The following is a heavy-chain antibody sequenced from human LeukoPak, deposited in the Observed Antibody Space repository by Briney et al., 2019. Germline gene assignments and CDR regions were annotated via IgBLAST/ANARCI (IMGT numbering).Heavy chain of an antibody. CDR2: INHSGST. V-gene: IGHV4-34*01. D-gene: IGHD6-13*01. CDR3: ASLGYSSSWKTPYYYYYMDV. J-gene: IGHJ6*03. Sequence: SETLSLTCAVYVGSLSGYYWSWIRQPPGKGLEWMGEINHSGSTNYNPSLKSRVTISVDTSKNQFSLTLSSVTAADTAVYYCASLGYSSSWKTPYYYYYMDVWGKGTTVTISS. CDR1: VGSLSGYY.